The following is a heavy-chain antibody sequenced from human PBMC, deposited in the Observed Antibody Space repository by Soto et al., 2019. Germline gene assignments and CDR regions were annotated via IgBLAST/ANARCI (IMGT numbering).Heavy chain of an antibody. J-gene: IGHJ3*02. CDR3: VRDDKWAFDI. V-gene: IGHV3-48*01. D-gene: IGHD1-26*01. CDR1: GFTFSSYA. Sequence: ESGGGLVQPGRSRRVSCAASGFTFSSYAFNWVRQAPGKGLEWISYISVGGGSIFYADSGKGRFTISRDDAQNSLNLQRNTLRGEDTALYFCVRDDKWAFDIWGQGTTVIVSS. CDR2: ISVGGGSI.